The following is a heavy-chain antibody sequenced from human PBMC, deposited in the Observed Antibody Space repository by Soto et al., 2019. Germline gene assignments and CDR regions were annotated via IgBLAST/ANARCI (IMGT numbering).Heavy chain of an antibody. Sequence: ASVKVSCKASGYTFTTYYMHWVRQAPGQGLEWMGVINPSGGSTNYTQRFQGRVTMTSDTSTSTVYMELSSLRADDTAVYYCARVVVPTTATTSNWFDPWGQGTLVTVSS. V-gene: IGHV1-46*01. J-gene: IGHJ5*02. D-gene: IGHD4-17*01. CDR2: INPSGGST. CDR3: ARVVVPTTATTSNWFDP. CDR1: GYTFTTYY.